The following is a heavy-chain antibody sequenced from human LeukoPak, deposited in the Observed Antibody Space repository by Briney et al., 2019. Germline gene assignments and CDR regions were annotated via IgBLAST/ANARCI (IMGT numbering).Heavy chain of an antibody. V-gene: IGHV4-59*01. Sequence: SETLSLTCTVSGGSISSYYWSWIRQPPGKGLEWIGYIYYSGSTNYNPSLKSRVTISVDTSKNQFSLKLSSVTAADTAAYYCARARVGALDIWGQGTMVTVSS. CDR3: ARARVGALDI. CDR1: GGSISSYY. D-gene: IGHD3-16*01. J-gene: IGHJ3*02. CDR2: IYYSGST.